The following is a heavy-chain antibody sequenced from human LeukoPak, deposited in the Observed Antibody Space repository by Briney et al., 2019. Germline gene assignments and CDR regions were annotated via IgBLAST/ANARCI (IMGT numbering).Heavy chain of an antibody. J-gene: IGHJ4*02. Sequence: SSGTLSLTCAVYGGSFSGYYWSWICQPPGKGLEWIGEINHSGSTNYNPSLKSRVTISVDTSKNQFSLKLSSVTAADTAVYYCARQIDGFGEFDYFDYWGQGTLVTVSS. CDR3: ARQIDGFGEFDYFDY. D-gene: IGHD3-10*01. CDR1: GGSFSGYY. V-gene: IGHV4-34*01. CDR2: INHSGST.